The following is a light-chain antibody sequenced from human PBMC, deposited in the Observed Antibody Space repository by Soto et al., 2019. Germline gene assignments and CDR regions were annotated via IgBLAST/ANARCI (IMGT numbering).Light chain of an antibody. CDR3: QQYNSYPWT. CDR2: KAS. Sequence: DIQMTQSPSTLSASVGDRATITCRASQSISSRLAWCQQKPGKAPKRLIYKASSLESGVTSRFSGSGSGTEFTLTISSLQPDDFATYYCQQYNSYPWTFGQGTKVEIK. J-gene: IGKJ1*01. V-gene: IGKV1-5*03. CDR1: QSISSR.